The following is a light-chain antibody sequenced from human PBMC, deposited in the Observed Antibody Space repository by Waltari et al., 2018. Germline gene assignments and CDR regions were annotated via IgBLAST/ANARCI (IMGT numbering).Light chain of an antibody. Sequence: QSAPTQPPSVSGSPGQSVTTSCTGSNSDVGHYTYVYWYQPHPGKSPRLLIFGVTNRPAGVSARFSGSRSGNTASLTISGLQAENEADYYCSSYTPSTTWVFGGGTRLTVL. V-gene: IGLV2-14*03. CDR3: SSYTPSTTWV. CDR1: NSDVGHYTY. CDR2: GVT. J-gene: IGLJ3*02.